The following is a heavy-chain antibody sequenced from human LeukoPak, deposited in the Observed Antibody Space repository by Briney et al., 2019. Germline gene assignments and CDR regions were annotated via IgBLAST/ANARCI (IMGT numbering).Heavy chain of an antibody. J-gene: IGHJ3*02. CDR1: GFTFSSYS. CDR3: AREGRMVAAFTDAFDI. D-gene: IGHD2-15*01. Sequence: GGSLRLSCAASGFTFSSYSMNWVRQAPGKGLEWVSSISSSSSYIYYADSVKGRFTISRDNAKNSLYLQMNSLRAEDTAVYYCAREGRMVAAFTDAFDIWGQGTMVTVSS. V-gene: IGHV3-21*01. CDR2: ISSSSSYI.